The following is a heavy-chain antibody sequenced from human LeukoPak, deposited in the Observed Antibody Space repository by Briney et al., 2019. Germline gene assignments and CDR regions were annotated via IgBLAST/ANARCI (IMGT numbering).Heavy chain of an antibody. D-gene: IGHD2-2*02. CDR1: GGSISSGDYY. V-gene: IGHV4-30-4*08. J-gene: IGHJ4*02. CDR2: IYYSGST. CDR3: ARAYCSSTSCYSGGSGPYYFDY. Sequence: SETLSLTCTVSGGSISSGDYYWSWIRQPPGKGLEWIGYIYYSGSTYYNPSLKSRVTISVDTSKNQFSLKLSSVTAADTAVYYCARAYCSSTSCYSGGSGPYYFDYWGQGTLVTVSS.